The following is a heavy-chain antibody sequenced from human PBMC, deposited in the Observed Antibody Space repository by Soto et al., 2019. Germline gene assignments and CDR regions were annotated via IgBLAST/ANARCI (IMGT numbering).Heavy chain of an antibody. V-gene: IGHV3-23*01. CDR2: ISGSGGST. CDR3: ANSDYVWGSYGVGDFDY. Sequence: GGSLRLSCAASGFTFSSYAMSWVRQAPGKGLEWVSAISGSGGSTYYADSGKGRFTISRDNSKNTLYLQMNSLRAEDTAVYYCANSDYVWGSYGVGDFDYWGQGTLVTVSS. CDR1: GFTFSSYA. D-gene: IGHD3-16*01. J-gene: IGHJ4*02.